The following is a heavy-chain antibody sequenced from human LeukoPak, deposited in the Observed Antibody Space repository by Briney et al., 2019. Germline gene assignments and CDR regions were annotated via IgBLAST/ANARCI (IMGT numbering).Heavy chain of an antibody. V-gene: IGHV4-39*07. J-gene: IGHJ4*02. Sequence: SETLSLTCTVSGGSISSGTYYWGWVRQPPGKGLEWIGSIYYSGSTSYNPSLKSRVTISVDTSKNQFSLKLDSVTAADTAVYYCARGKDYYDSSGYYGWGQGTLVTVSS. D-gene: IGHD3-22*01. CDR1: GGSISSGTYY. CDR3: ARGKDYYDSSGYYG. CDR2: IYYSGST.